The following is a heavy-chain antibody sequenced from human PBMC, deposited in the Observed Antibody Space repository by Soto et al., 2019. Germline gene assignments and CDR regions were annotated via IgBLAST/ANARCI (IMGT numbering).Heavy chain of an antibody. J-gene: IGHJ5*02. CDR2: MNPNSGNT. D-gene: IGHD6-6*01. V-gene: IGHV1-8*01. Sequence: ASVKVSCKASGYTFTSYDINWVRQATGQGLEWMGWMNPNSGNTGYAQKFQGRVTMTRNTSISTAYMELSSPRSEDTAVYYCARGLIAARPEWFDPWGQGTLVTVSS. CDR3: ARGLIAARPEWFDP. CDR1: GYTFTSYD.